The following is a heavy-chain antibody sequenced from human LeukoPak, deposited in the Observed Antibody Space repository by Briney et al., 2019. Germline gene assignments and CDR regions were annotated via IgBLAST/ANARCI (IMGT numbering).Heavy chain of an antibody. V-gene: IGHV1-46*01. CDR1: GYTFTSYY. Sequence: EASVKVSCKASGYTFTSYYMHWVRQASGQGLEWMGIINPSGGSTSYAQKFQGRVTMTRDMSTSTVYMELSSLRSEDTAVYYCARETPGYNWFDPWGQGTLVTVSS. CDR2: INPSGGST. CDR3: ARETPGYNWFDP. J-gene: IGHJ5*02.